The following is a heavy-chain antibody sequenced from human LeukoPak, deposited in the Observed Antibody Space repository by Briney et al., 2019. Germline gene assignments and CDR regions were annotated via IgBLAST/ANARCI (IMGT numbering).Heavy chain of an antibody. CDR3: ANGNGQRFLEWLHETYFDY. J-gene: IGHJ4*02. V-gene: IGHV3-73*01. CDR2: IRSKGNSYAT. Sequence: GGSLKLSCAASGFTFSGSAIHWVRQASGKGLEWVGRIRSKGNSYATAYAASVKGRFTISRDDSKNMAYLQMNSLRAEDTATYYCANGNGQRFLEWLHETYFDYWGQGTLVTVSP. D-gene: IGHD3-3*01. CDR1: GFTFSGSA.